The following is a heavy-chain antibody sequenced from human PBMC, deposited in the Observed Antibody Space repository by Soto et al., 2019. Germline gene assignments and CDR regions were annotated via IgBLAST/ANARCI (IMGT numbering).Heavy chain of an antibody. CDR1: GGSISSSSYY. CDR3: ARVISSLPDY. J-gene: IGHJ4*02. Sequence: SETLSLTCTVSGGSISSSSYYWGWIRQPPGKGLEWIGSIYYSGSTYYNPSLKSRVTISVDTSKNQFSLKLSSVTAADTAVYYCARVISSLPDYWGQGTLVTVSS. CDR2: IYYSGST. V-gene: IGHV4-39*01. D-gene: IGHD6-6*01.